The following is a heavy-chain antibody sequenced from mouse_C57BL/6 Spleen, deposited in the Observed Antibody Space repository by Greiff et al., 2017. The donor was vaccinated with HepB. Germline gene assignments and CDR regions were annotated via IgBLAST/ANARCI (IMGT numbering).Heavy chain of an antibody. V-gene: IGHV1-50*01. CDR1: GYTFTSYW. J-gene: IGHJ1*03. CDR3: ANSNYVYWYFDV. Sequence: VQLQQSGAELVKPGASVKLSCKASGYTFTSYWMQWVKQRPGQGLEWIGEIDPSDSYTNYNQKVKGKATLTVDTSSSTAYMQLSSLTSEDSAVYYCANSNYVYWYFDVWGTGTTVTVSS. CDR2: IDPSDSYT. D-gene: IGHD2-5*01.